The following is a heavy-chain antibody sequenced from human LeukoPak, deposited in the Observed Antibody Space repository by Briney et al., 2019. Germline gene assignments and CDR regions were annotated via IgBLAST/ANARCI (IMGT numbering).Heavy chain of an antibody. Sequence: ASVKVSCKASGYTFTSYGISWVRQAPGQGLEWMGWISAYNGNTNYAQKLQGRVTMTTDTSTSTAYMELRSLRSDDTAVYYCASSQRWYSGYYYYYMDVWGKGTTVTVSS. J-gene: IGHJ6*03. CDR1: GYTFTSYG. CDR2: ISAYNGNT. CDR3: ASSQRWYSGYYYYYMDV. V-gene: IGHV1-18*01. D-gene: IGHD6-13*01.